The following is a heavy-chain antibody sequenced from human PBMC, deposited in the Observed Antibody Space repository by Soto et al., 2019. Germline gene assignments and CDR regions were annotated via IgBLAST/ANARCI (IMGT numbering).Heavy chain of an antibody. CDR3: AREWSLSVAAPGC. J-gene: IGHJ4*02. CDR2: ISNNGINT. CDR1: GFTFSTYT. V-gene: IGHV3-30-3*01. D-gene: IGHD6-19*01. Sequence: QVNLVESRGGVVQPGRSLRLSCAASGFTFSTYTMYWVRQAPGKGLEWVAAISNNGINTHYADSVKGRFTISRDNSKNTLYVQMNSLRAEDTAVYYCAREWSLSVAAPGCWGQGTLVTVSS.